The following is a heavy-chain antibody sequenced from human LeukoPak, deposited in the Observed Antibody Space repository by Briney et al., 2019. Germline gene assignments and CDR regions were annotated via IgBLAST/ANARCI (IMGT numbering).Heavy chain of an antibody. V-gene: IGHV3-74*03. CDR3: SRSQFDY. CDR2: ISGDGTIK. CDR1: GFPFSSYW. Sequence: PGGSLRLSCEPSGFPFSSYWMLWVRQAPGKGLVWVSRISGDGTIKTYADFERGRFTTSSDTTKTILYQQMNRMKDEDTAIYCCSRSQFDYWGGGGLVSVSS. J-gene: IGHJ4*02.